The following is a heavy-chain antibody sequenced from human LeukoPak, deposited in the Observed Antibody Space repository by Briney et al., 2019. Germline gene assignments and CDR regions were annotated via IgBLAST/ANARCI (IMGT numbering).Heavy chain of an antibody. D-gene: IGHD2-21*02. J-gene: IGHJ3*02. V-gene: IGHV4-4*02. CDR2: VYHSGST. Sequence: SETLSLTCAVSGGSISSSYWWSWVRQPPGKGLEWIGEVYHSGSTNYYPSLKSRVTISIEKSKNQFSLKLSSVTAVDTAVYYCAGAYCGGDCYSGRAFDIWGQGTMVTVSS. CDR3: AGAYCGGDCYSGRAFDI. CDR1: GGSISSSYW.